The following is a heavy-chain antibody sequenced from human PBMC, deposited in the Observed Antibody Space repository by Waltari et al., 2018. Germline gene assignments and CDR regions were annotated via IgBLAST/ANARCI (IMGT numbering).Heavy chain of an antibody. D-gene: IGHD1-26*01. CDR2: VDPEDGEA. V-gene: IGHV1-69-2*01. J-gene: IGHJ3*01. CDR1: AFTITNYY. CDR3: ATGLEDSDSASRPFDV. Sequence: VLLLQSGAAVKKPGTTVKISCKVSAFTITNYYIHWVQQAPGKGLHWMGLVDPEDGEAIYSENFQGRDTMTADTSTDTVYMQLSSLTSDDTAIYYCATGLEDSDSASRPFDVWGQGTMVTVS.